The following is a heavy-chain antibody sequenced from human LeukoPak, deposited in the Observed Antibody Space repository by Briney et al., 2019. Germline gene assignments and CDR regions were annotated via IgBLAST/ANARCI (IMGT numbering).Heavy chain of an antibody. Sequence: SETLSLTCAVYGGSFSGYYWSWIRQPPGKGLEWIGEINHSGSTNYNPSLKSRVTISVDTSKNQFSLKLSSVTAADTAVYYCARESNYYDSSGYYQIDAFDIWGQGTMVTVSS. D-gene: IGHD3-22*01. V-gene: IGHV4-34*01. CDR1: GGSFSGYY. J-gene: IGHJ3*02. CDR2: INHSGST. CDR3: ARESNYYDSSGYYQIDAFDI.